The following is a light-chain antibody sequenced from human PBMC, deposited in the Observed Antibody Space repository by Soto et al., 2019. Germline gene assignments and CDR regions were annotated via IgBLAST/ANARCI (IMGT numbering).Light chain of an antibody. J-gene: IGKJ4*01. CDR2: GAS. CDR1: QTVSSSY. V-gene: IGKV3-20*01. Sequence: EIVLTQSPGTLSLSPGERATLSCRASQTVSSSYLAGYQQKPGQAPRLLIYGASSRATGIPDWFSGSGSGTDFTLTISRLEPEDLAVYYCQQYGSSPLTFGGATKVEIK. CDR3: QQYGSSPLT.